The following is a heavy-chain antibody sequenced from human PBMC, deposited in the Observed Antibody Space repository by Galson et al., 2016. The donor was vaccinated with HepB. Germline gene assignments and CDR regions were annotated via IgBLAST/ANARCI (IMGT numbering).Heavy chain of an antibody. V-gene: IGHV3-11*01. D-gene: IGHD3-16*01. CDR1: GFTSSDYY. CDR2: ISSSGSYI. J-gene: IGHJ4*02. CDR3: ARDKCGPGGYQPDY. Sequence: SLRLSCAASGFTSSDYYMNWIRQAPGKGLEWVSYISSSGSYIYYADSVKGRFTISRDNAKNLLYLQMNSLSEEDTAVYYCARDKCGPGGYQPDYWGQGTLVTVSS.